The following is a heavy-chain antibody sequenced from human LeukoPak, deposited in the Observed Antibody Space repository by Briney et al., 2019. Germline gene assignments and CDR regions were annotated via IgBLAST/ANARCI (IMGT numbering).Heavy chain of an antibody. CDR3: ARVVTWFDP. Sequence: GGSLRLSCAASGFTFSNYAMNWVRQAPGKGLEWVSAITNTGGSTYYSDSVKGRFTISRDNTKNSVYLQMNSLRAEDTAVYYCARVVTWFDPWGQGSLVTVSS. J-gene: IGHJ5*02. CDR2: ITNTGGST. V-gene: IGHV3-23*01. CDR1: GFTFSNYA.